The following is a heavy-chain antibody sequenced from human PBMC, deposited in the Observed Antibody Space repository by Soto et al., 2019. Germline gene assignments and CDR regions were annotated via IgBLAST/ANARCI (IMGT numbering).Heavy chain of an antibody. Sequence: VQLSESGGGWVQPGGSLRLSCAASGFTFRDYAMGWVRQAPGKGLEWVSDINHEAKFTYYSDSVKGRFAISRDNSKNTLYLQMNSLRVEDTATYYCAKDDRAAAESAFWGQGIMVTVSS. J-gene: IGHJ1*01. D-gene: IGHD6-13*01. CDR2: INHEAKFT. CDR1: GFTFRDYA. CDR3: AKDDRAAAESAF. V-gene: IGHV3-23*03.